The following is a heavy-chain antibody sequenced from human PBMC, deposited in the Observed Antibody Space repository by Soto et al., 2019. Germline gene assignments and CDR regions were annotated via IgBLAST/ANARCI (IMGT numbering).Heavy chain of an antibody. CDR3: ARDTNYYDSSGYYYGKYFDY. CDR1: GGSISIGDYY. Sequence: SETLSLTCTVSGGSISIGDYYWSWILQPPGKGLEWIGYIYYSGSTYYNPSLKSRVTISVDTSRNQFSLKLSSVTAADTAVYYCARDTNYYDSSGYYYGKYFDYWGQGTLVTVSS. J-gene: IGHJ4*02. V-gene: IGHV4-30-4*01. D-gene: IGHD3-22*01. CDR2: IYYSGST.